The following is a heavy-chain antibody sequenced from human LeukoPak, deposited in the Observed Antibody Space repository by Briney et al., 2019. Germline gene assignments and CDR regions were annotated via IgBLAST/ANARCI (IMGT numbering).Heavy chain of an antibody. CDR1: GFTFSNYN. CDR2: ISISSNYI. CDR3: ARDTYYSGSYIWFDP. V-gene: IGHV3-21*04. J-gene: IGHJ5*02. D-gene: IGHD1-26*01. Sequence: GGSLRLSCAASGFTFSNYNMNWVRQAPGKGLEWVSCISISSNYIYYPDSVKGRFTISRDNAKNSLYLQMNSLRAEDTATYYCARDTYYSGSYIWFDPRGQGTLVTVSS.